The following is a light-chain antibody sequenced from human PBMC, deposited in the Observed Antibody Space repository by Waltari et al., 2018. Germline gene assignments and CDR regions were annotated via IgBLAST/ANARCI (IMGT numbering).Light chain of an antibody. V-gene: IGKV1-39*01. J-gene: IGKJ1*01. CDR1: QSISSY. CDR2: AAS. Sequence: DIQMTQSPPSLSASAGDRVTITCRASQSISSYFNWYQQKPGIAPKLLIYAASSLQSGVPSRFSGSGSGRDFTLIISSLQPEDFATYSCQQSYSHTRTFGQGTKVEIK. CDR3: QQSYSHTRT.